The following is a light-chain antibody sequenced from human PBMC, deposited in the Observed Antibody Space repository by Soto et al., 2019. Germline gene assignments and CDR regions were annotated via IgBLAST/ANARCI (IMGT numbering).Light chain of an antibody. J-gene: IGKJ1*01. Sequence: IVMTQSPATLSVSPGERATLCFRASQSVGTKLAWYQQTRGQAPRLLIYGASNRATGVPARFSCSVSGTEFTLTISSLQSEDFAVYYCQQYSSWLWTFGQGTKVDI. CDR2: GAS. V-gene: IGKV3-15*01. CDR3: QQYSSWLWT. CDR1: QSVGTK.